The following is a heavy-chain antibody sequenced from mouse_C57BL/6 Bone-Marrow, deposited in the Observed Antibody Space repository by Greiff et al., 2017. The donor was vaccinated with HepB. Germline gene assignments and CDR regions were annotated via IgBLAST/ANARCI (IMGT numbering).Heavy chain of an antibody. CDR1: GFNIKDDY. CDR2: IDPENGDT. D-gene: IGHD1-1*01. CDR3: HFSYYYGSPWYFDV. Sequence: EVQLQQSGAELVRPGASVKLSCTASGFNIKDDYMHWVKQRPEQGLEWIGWIDPENGDTEYASKFQGEATITADTSSNTAYLQLSSLTSEDTAVYYCHFSYYYGSPWYFDVWGTGTTVTVSS. V-gene: IGHV14-4*01. J-gene: IGHJ1*03.